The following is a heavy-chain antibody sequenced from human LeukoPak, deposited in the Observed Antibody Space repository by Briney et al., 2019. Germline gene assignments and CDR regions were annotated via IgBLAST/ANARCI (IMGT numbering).Heavy chain of an antibody. J-gene: IGHJ6*02. V-gene: IGHV4-34*01. CDR2: INHSGST. D-gene: IGHD2-15*01. CDR3: ARGLVVVVAATRGMDV. Sequence: PSETLSLTCAVYGGSFSGYYWSWIRQPPGKGLEWIGEINHSGSTNYNPSLKGRVTISVDTSRNQFSLRLSSVTAADTAVYYCARGLVVVVAATRGMDVWGQGTTVTVSS. CDR1: GGSFSGYY.